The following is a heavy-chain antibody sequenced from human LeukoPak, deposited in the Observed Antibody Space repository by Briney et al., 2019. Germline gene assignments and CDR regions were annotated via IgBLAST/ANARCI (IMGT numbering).Heavy chain of an antibody. CDR1: GYTFTSYY. CDR3: ARDRALFGVVTGKPLGPNWFDP. Sequence: VASVKVSCKASGYTFTSYYMHWVRQAPGQGLEWMGIINPSGGSTSYAQKFQGRVTMTRDTSTSTVYMELSSLRSEDTAVYYCARDRALFGVVTGKPLGPNWFDPWGRGTLVTVSS. D-gene: IGHD3-3*01. J-gene: IGHJ5*02. CDR2: INPSGGST. V-gene: IGHV1-46*01.